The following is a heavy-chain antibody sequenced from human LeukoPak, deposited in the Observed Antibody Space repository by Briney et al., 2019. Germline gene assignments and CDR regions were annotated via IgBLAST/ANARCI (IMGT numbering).Heavy chain of an antibody. CDR3: APGRYYYYSMDV. J-gene: IGHJ6*02. CDR1: GFTFDDYA. Sequence: SGGSLRLSCAASGFTFDDYAMHWVRQAPGKGLEWVSGISWNSGSIGYADSVKGRFTISRDNAKNSLYLQMNSLRAEDTALYYCAPGRYYYYSMDVWGQGTTVTVSS. CDR2: ISWNSGSI. V-gene: IGHV3-9*01.